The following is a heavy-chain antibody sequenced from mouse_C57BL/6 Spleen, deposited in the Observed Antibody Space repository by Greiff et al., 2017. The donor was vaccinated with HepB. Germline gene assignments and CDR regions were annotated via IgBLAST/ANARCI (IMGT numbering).Heavy chain of an antibody. J-gene: IGHJ2*01. CDR3: ARNYDYDGYFDY. D-gene: IGHD2-4*01. CDR1: GISITTGNYR. Sequence: EVKLQESGPGLVKPSQTVFLTCTVTGISITTGNYRWSWIRQFPGNKLEWIGYIYYSGTITYNPSLTSRTTITRDTPKNQFFLEMNSLTAEDTATYYCARNYDYDGYFDYWGQGTTLTVSS. V-gene: IGHV3-5*01. CDR2: IYYSGTI.